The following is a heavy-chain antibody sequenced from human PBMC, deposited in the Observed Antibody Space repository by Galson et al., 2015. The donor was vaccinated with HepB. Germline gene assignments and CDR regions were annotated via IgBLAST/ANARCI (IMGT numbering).Heavy chain of an antibody. CDR2: ISGNGGST. J-gene: IGHJ5*01. V-gene: IGHV3-23*01. CDR3: AKGYGLFDC. D-gene: IGHD4-17*01. Sequence: SLRLSCAASGFTFSSYTMNWVRQAPGKGLEWVSTISGNGGSTYYADSVKGRFTISRDNSKNTLYLQMNSLRAEDTVIYYCAKGYGLFDCWGQGTLVTVSS. CDR1: GFTFSSYT.